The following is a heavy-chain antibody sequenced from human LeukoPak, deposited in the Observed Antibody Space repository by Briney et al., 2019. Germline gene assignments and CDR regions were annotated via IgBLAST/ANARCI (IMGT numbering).Heavy chain of an antibody. CDR3: ARDWGYYYYYGMDV. V-gene: IGHV3-21*01. J-gene: IGHJ6*02. D-gene: IGHD3-16*01. CDR1: GFSFSDYW. CDR2: ISSSSSYT. Sequence: GGSLRLSCAASGFSFSDYWMHWVRQGPGKGLEWVSSISSSSSYTYYADSVKGRFTISRDNAKNSLYLQMNSLRAEDTAVYYCARDWGYYYYYGMDVWGQGTTVTVSS.